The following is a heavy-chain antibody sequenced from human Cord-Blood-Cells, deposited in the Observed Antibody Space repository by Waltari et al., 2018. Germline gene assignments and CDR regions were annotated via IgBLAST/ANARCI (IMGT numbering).Heavy chain of an antibody. V-gene: IGHV3-53*01. CDR2: IYSGGST. CDR3: ARDYYDSSGYYYDY. Sequence: EVQLVESGGGLIQPGGSLRLSCAASGFTVSSNYMSWVRQAPGKGLEWVSVIYSGGSTYYADSEKGRFTISRDNSKNTLYLQMNSLRAEDTAVYYCARDYYDSSGYYYDYWGQGTLVTVSS. CDR1: GFTVSSNY. D-gene: IGHD3-22*01. J-gene: IGHJ4*02.